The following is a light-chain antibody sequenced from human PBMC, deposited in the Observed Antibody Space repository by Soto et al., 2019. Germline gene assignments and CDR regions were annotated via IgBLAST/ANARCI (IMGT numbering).Light chain of an antibody. J-gene: IGLJ3*02. CDR3: QTWATGIRV. V-gene: IGLV4-69*01. CDR1: SGHSSYT. Sequence: QPVLTQSPSASASLGASVKLTCTLNSGHSSYTIAWHQQQPEKGPRYLMKVNSDGSHTKWDGIPDRFACSSSGAERYRNISCLQSEDESDSSSQTWATGIRVFGGGTKVTV. CDR2: VNSDGSH.